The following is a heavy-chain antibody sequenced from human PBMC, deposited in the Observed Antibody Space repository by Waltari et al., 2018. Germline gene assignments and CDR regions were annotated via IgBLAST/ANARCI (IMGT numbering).Heavy chain of an antibody. CDR3: TRPDFVLRHSDWSLNCYFDL. Sequence: EVQLVESGGGLVQPGRSLRLSCTASGLIFGDYVMSWVRQAPGKGLEWVGFIRSKAYGGTAEYAASVKGRFTISRDDSKNIAYLQMNSLKTEDTAVYYCTRPDFVLRHSDWSLNCYFDLWGRGTLVTVSS. V-gene: IGHV3-49*04. CDR1: GLIFGDYV. J-gene: IGHJ2*01. CDR2: IRSKAYGGTA. D-gene: IGHD3-9*01.